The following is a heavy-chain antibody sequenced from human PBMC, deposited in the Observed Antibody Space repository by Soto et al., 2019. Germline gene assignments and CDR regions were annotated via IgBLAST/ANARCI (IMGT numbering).Heavy chain of an antibody. CDR1: GGSISSGGYY. D-gene: IGHD1-20*01. V-gene: IGHV4-31*03. CDR2: IYYSGST. J-gene: IGHJ4*02. Sequence: ASETLSLTCTVSGGSISSGGYYWSWIRQHPGKGLEWIGYIYYSGSTYYNPSLKSRVTISVDTSKNQFSLKLSSVTAADTAVYYCARSITGIAPYQFDYWGQGTLVTVSS. CDR3: ARSITGIAPYQFDY.